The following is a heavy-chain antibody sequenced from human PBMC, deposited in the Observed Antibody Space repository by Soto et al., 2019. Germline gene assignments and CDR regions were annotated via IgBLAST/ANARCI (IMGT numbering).Heavy chain of an antibody. D-gene: IGHD3-9*01. CDR2: ISYDGNTQ. J-gene: IGHJ5*02. Sequence: QVQLVESGGGVVQPGRSLRLSCAASGFIFSGYAMHWVRQAPGKGLEWVAVISYDGNTQYYADSVKGRFTVSRDNSNNMLYVQMNSLRDEETAMYYCAQETNAYEIISWGQGTMVTVSS. CDR1: GFIFSGYA. V-gene: IGHV3-30-3*01. CDR3: AQETNAYEIIS.